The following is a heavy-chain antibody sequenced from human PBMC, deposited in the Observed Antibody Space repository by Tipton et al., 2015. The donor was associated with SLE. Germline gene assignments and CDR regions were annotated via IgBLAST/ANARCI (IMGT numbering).Heavy chain of an antibody. CDR1: GYTFTSYG. D-gene: IGHD2-2*02. CDR3: ASPGYCSSTSCYTRGAFDI. J-gene: IGHJ3*02. Sequence: VQLVQSGAEVKKPGASVKVSCKASGYTFTSYGISWVRQAPGQGLEWMGWISAYNGNTNYAQKLQGRVTMTTDTSTSTAYMELRSLRSDDTAVYYCASPGYCSSTSCYTRGAFDIWGQGTMVTVSS. V-gene: IGHV1-18*01. CDR2: ISAYNGNT.